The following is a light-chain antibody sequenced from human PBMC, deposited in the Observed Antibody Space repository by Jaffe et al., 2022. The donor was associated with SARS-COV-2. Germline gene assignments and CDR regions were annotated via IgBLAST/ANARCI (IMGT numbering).Light chain of an antibody. V-gene: IGLV1-51*01. Sequence: QSVLTQPPSVSAAPGQKATISCSGSSSNIGNNYVSWYQQLPGTAPKLIIYDNNKRPSGIPDRFSGSKSGTSATLGITGLQTGDEADYYCATWDSSLSGGVFGGGTKLTVL. CDR2: DNN. CDR1: SSNIGNNY. CDR3: ATWDSSLSGGV. J-gene: IGLJ2*01.